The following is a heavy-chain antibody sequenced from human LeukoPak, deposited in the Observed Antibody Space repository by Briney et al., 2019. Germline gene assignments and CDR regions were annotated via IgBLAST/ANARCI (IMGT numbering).Heavy chain of an antibody. CDR3: ARVRGVRRFDP. V-gene: IGHV1-18*01. J-gene: IGHJ5*02. D-gene: IGHD3-10*01. CDR1: GFTFTNYA. Sequence: ASVKVSCKASGFTFTNYAIQWVRQAPGQGLEWMGWISAYNGNTNYAQKLQGRVTMTTDTSTSTAYMELRSLRSDDTAVYYCARVRGVRRFDPWGQGTLVTVSS. CDR2: ISAYNGNT.